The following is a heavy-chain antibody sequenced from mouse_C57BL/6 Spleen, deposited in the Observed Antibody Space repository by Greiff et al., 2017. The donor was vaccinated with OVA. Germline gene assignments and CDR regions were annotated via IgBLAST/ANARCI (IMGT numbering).Heavy chain of an antibody. CDR1: GFTFSSYT. CDR3: ARRGGYGYDVYYFDY. J-gene: IGHJ2*01. D-gene: IGHD2-2*01. V-gene: IGHV5-9*01. CDR2: ISGGGGNT. Sequence: EVMLVESGGGLVKPGGSLKLSCAASGFTFSSYTMSWVRQTPEKRLEWVATISGGGGNTCYPDSVKGRFTISRDNAKNTLYLQMSSLRSEDTALYYCARRGGYGYDVYYFDYWGQGTTLTVSS.